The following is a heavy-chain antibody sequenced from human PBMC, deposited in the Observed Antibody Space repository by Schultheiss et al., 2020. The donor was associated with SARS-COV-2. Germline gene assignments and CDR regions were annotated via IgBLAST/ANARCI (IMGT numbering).Heavy chain of an antibody. J-gene: IGHJ4*02. V-gene: IGHV3-23*01. Sequence: GESLKISCAASGFTFSSYAMHWVRQAPGKGLEWVSAISGSGGSTYYADSVKGRFTISRDNSKNTLYLQMNSLRAEDTAVYYCAKDQTYDYWGQGTLVTVSS. CDR3: AKDQTYDY. CDR2: ISGSGGST. CDR1: GFTFSSYA.